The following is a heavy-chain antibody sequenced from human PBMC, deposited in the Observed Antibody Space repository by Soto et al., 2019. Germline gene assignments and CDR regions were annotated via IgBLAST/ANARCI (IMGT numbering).Heavy chain of an antibody. D-gene: IGHD6-13*01. V-gene: IGHV4-34*01. CDR3: ARARTAAPRFDF. CDR2: ISHSGST. CDR1: GGPFSAYS. Sequence: QVQLQQWGAGLLKPSETLSLTCAVYGGPFSAYSWSWIRQSPGRGLEWIGDISHSGSTNYNPSLERRVTFSIGASKYQFSLKLTSVTAADSAMYYCARARTAAPRFDFWGQGILVTVSS. J-gene: IGHJ4*02.